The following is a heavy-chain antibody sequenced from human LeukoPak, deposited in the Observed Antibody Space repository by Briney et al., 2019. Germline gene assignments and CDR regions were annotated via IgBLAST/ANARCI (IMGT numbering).Heavy chain of an antibody. Sequence: PGGSLRLSCAASGFTFSSYGMNWVRQAPGKGLEWVSYISSSSSTIYYADSVKGRFTISRDNAKNSLYLQMNSLRAEDTAVYYCARDSRTIFGVVPPYYYYMDVWGKGTTVTVSS. CDR1: GFTFSSYG. V-gene: IGHV3-48*01. J-gene: IGHJ6*03. D-gene: IGHD3-3*01. CDR3: ARDSRTIFGVVPPYYYYMDV. CDR2: ISSSSSTI.